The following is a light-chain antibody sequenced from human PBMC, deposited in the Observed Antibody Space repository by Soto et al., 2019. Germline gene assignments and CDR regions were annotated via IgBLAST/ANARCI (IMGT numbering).Light chain of an antibody. CDR2: KAS. CDR1: QSISSW. CDR3: QQYHSYPFT. Sequence: DIQMTQSPSTLSASLGDRVTITCRASQSISSWLAWYQQKPGKAPKLLIYKASSLGSGVPSRFSGSGSGTEFTLTIGSLQPDDFATYCCQQYHSYPFTFGPGTKVDIK. J-gene: IGKJ3*01. V-gene: IGKV1-5*03.